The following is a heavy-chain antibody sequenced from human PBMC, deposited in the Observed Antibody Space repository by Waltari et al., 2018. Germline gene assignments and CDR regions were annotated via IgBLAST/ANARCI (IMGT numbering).Heavy chain of an antibody. D-gene: IGHD6-13*01. J-gene: IGHJ4*02. CDR3: ARIGSSWPYFDY. CDR1: GFTFSDNG. Sequence: QVQLVESGGGVVQPGGSLRLSCAASGFTFSDNGMHWVRQPPGKGLGWVAFIRFDGGNIYYADSVKGRFTISRDNTKNTLYLQMEGLRPDDTAVYYCARIGSSWPYFDYWGQGTLVSVSS. CDR2: IRFDGGNI. V-gene: IGHV3-30*02.